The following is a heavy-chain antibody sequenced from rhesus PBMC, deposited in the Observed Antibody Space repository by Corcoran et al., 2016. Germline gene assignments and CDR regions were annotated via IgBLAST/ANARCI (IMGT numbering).Heavy chain of an antibody. V-gene: IGHV4-122*02. CDR2: ITYSGNT. CDR1: GGSISSGYYY. D-gene: IGHD3-28*01. J-gene: IGHJ4*01. CDR3: ARGVYDDAYYFDY. Sequence: QVQLQESGPGLVKPSETLSLTCAVPGGSISSGYYYWSWIRQPPGKGLGWIGYITYSGNTNYRPSLRSRVTISRDTSKNHFSLKLSSVTAADTAVYYCARGVYDDAYYFDYWGQGVLVTVSS.